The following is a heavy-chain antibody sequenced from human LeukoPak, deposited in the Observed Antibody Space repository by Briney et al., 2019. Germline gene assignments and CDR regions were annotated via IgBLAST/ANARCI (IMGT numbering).Heavy chain of an antibody. Sequence: GGSLRLSCAASGFIFDDYAMHWVRQAPGKGPEWVSGISWNGGAVGYADWVKGRGTISRDNAGTSLYLQLNRLRPEDTAYYYCAKGLVRPVGATHFDFWGQGTLVTVSS. CDR2: ISWNGGAV. D-gene: IGHD1-26*01. J-gene: IGHJ4*02. CDR1: GFIFDDYA. V-gene: IGHV3-9*01. CDR3: AKGLVRPVGATHFDF.